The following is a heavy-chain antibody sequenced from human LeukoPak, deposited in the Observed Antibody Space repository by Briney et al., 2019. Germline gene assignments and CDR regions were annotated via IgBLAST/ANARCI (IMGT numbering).Heavy chain of an antibody. CDR2: ISGSGGST. Sequence: GGSLRLSCAASGFTFGSYAMSWVRQAPGKGLEWVSAISGSGGSTYYADSVKGRFTISRDNSKNTLYLQMNSLRAEDTAVYYCAKDRSIGIVFDYWGQGTLVTVSS. J-gene: IGHJ4*02. V-gene: IGHV3-23*01. CDR3: AKDRSIGIVFDY. CDR1: GFTFGSYA. D-gene: IGHD3-22*01.